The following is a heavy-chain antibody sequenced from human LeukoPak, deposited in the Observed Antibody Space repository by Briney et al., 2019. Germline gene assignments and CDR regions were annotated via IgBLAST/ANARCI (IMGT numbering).Heavy chain of an antibody. CDR2: ISSSGSTI. D-gene: IGHD6-13*01. CDR3: ARSYSSSWYDPPDY. V-gene: IGHV3-11*01. Sequence: PGGSLRLSCAASGFTFSDYYMSWIRQAPGKGLEWVSYISSSGSTIYYADSVKGRFTISRDNAKNSLYLQMNSLRAEDTAVYYCARSYSSSWYDPPDYWGQGTLVTVSS. CDR1: GFTFSDYY. J-gene: IGHJ4*02.